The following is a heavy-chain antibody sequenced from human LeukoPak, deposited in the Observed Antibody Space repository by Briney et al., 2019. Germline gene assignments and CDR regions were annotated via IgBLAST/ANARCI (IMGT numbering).Heavy chain of an antibody. D-gene: IGHD1-26*01. J-gene: IGHJ5*02. V-gene: IGHV4-4*07. CDR2: IYTSGST. CDR3: ARGGYSGSYRGYNWFDP. CDR1: GGSISSYY. Sequence: SETLSLTCTVSGGSISSYYWSWIRQPAGKGLEWIGRIYTSGSTNYNPSLKSRVTMSVDTSKNQFSLKLSSVTAADTAVYYCARGGYSGSYRGYNWFDPWGQGTLVTVSS.